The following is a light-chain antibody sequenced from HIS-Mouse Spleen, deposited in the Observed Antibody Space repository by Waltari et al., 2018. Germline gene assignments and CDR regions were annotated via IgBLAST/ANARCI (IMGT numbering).Light chain of an antibody. V-gene: IGLV2-14*03. Sequence: QSALTQPASVSGSPGQSITISCTGTSSYVGGYNYVSWYQQHPGNAPKLMIYDVSNRPSGVSNRFSGSKSGNTASLTISGLQAEDEADYYCSSYTSSSTLYVFGTGTKVTVL. CDR2: DVS. CDR3: SSYTSSSTLYV. CDR1: SSYVGGYNY. J-gene: IGLJ1*01.